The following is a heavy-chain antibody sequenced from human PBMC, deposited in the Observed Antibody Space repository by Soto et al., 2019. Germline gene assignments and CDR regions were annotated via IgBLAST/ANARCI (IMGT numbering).Heavy chain of an antibody. Sequence: SETLSLTFAVSGGSISSGGYSRSWIRQPPGEGLEWIGYIYHSGSTYYNPSLKSRVTISVDRSKNQFSLKLSSVTAADTAVYYCARAMLTYYDYVWRSYRPGSFEPWGKGTLVTVSS. CDR2: IYHSGST. CDR1: GGSISSGGYS. D-gene: IGHD3-16*02. V-gene: IGHV4-30-2*01. CDR3: ARAMLTYYDYVWRSYRPGSFEP. J-gene: IGHJ5*02.